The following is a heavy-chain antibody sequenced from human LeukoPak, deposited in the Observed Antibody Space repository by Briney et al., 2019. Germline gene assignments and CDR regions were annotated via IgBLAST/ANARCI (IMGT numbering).Heavy chain of an antibody. V-gene: IGHV3-30*03. CDR1: GFTFSSYG. CDR3: ATIAAQRDGYNLGYFDY. D-gene: IGHD5-24*01. CDR2: ISYDGSNK. J-gene: IGHJ4*02. Sequence: GGSLRLSCAASGFTFSSYGMHWVRQAPGKGLEWVAVISYDGSNKYYADSVKGRFTISRDNSKNTLYLQMNGLRAEDTAVYYCATIAAQRDGYNLGYFDYWGQGTLVTVSS.